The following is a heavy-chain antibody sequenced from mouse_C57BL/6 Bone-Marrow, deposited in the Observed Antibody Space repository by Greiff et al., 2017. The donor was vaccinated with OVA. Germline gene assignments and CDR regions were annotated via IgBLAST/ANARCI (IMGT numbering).Heavy chain of an antibody. CDR1: GFNIKDDY. CDR2: IDPENGDT. Sequence: VQLKESGAELVRPGASVKLSCTASGFNIKDDYMHWVKERPEQGLEWIGWIDPENGDTEYASKFQGKATITADTSSKTVYLHLSSLTSEDTAVYYCTTYQYWGQGTTLTVSS. CDR3: TTYQY. J-gene: IGHJ2*01. V-gene: IGHV14-4*01.